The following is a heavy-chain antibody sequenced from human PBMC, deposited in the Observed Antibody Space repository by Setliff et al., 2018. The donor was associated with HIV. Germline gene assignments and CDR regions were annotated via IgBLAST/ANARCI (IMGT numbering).Heavy chain of an antibody. CDR2: INHSGST. V-gene: IGHV4-34*01. CDR3: ARGGRTYYYDSSGYYRHYYYYMDV. CDR1: GGSFSGYY. Sequence: PSETLSLTCTVYGGSFSGYYWSWIRQPPGKGLEWIGEINHSGSTNYNPSLKSRVTISVDTSKNQFSLKLSSVTAADTAVYYCARGGRTYYYDSSGYYRHYYYYMDVWGKGTTVTVSS. J-gene: IGHJ6*03. D-gene: IGHD3-22*01.